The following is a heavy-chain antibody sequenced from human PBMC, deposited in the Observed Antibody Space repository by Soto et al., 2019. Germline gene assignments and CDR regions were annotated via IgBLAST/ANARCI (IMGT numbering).Heavy chain of an antibody. CDR1: GDSVSSTSTA. D-gene: IGHD3-10*01. Sequence: SQTLSLTCAISGDSVSSTSTAWSWIRQSPSRGLEWLGRTYYRSNWYTDDAVSVKSRITISPDTSKNQFSLQLNSVTPEDTSVYYCARDFMARGRDSNWFDPWGQGTVVTVSS. CDR3: ARDFMARGRDSNWFDP. J-gene: IGHJ5*02. CDR2: TYYRSNWYT. V-gene: IGHV6-1*01.